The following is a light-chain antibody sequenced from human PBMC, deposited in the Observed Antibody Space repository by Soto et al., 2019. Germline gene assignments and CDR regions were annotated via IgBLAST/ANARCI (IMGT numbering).Light chain of an antibody. CDR2: GAS. Sequence: EIVLTQSPGTLYLSPGERATLSCRASQSVSSSYLAWYQQKPGQAPRLLIYGASSRATGIPDRFSGSGSGTAFTLTISRLEPEDFAVYYCQQYGSSPPWTFGQGTKVEIK. CDR1: QSVSSSY. V-gene: IGKV3-20*01. CDR3: QQYGSSPPWT. J-gene: IGKJ1*01.